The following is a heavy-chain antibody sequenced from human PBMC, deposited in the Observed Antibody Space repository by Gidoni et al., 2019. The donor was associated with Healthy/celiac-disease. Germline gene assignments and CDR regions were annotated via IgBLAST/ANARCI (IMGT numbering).Heavy chain of an antibody. CDR2: ISGSGGST. D-gene: IGHD4-17*01. Sequence: EVQLVESGGGLVQPGGSLRLSCASSGFTFSSYAMSWVRQAPGKGLEWVSAISGSGGSTYYADSVKGRFTISRDNSKNTLYLQMNSLRAEDTAVYYCAKGDDTLDMTTVIYYFDYWGQGTLVTVSS. CDR3: AKGDDTLDMTTVIYYFDY. V-gene: IGHV3-23*04. J-gene: IGHJ4*02. CDR1: GFTFSSYA.